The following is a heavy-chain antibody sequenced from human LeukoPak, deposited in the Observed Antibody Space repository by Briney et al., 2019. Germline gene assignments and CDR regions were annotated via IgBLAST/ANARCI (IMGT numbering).Heavy chain of an antibody. D-gene: IGHD2-15*01. J-gene: IGHJ6*03. CDR2: IYNSGGT. CDR3: AREAVVVAAPEGDYYYYYMDV. CDR1: GGSITSSFY. Sequence: SETLSLTCTVSGGSITSSFYWSWIRQSPGKGLEWIGYIYNSGGTKYNPSLKSRVTISVDTSKNQFSLKLSSVTAADTAVYYCAREAVVVAAPEGDYYYYYMDVWGKGTTVTISS. V-gene: IGHV4-59*01.